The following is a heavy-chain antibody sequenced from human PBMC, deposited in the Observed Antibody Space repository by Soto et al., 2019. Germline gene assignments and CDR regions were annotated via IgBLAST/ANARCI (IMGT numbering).Heavy chain of an antibody. V-gene: IGHV5-10-1*03. J-gene: IGHJ6*02. CDR1: GYSFTSYW. CDR2: IDPSDSYT. D-gene: IGHD2-15*01. Sequence: EVQLVQSGAEVKKPGESLRISCKGSGYSFTSYWISWVRQMPGKGLEWMGRIDPSDSYTNYSPSFQGHVTISADKSISTAYLQWSSLKASDTAMYYCARHQGFYCSGGSCYEGFGGYGMDVWGQGTTVTVSS. CDR3: ARHQGFYCSGGSCYEGFGGYGMDV.